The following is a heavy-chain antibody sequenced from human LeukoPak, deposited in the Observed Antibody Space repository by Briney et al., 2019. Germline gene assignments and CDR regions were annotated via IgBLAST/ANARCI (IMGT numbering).Heavy chain of an antibody. CDR3: ARGGGAVAVYFDY. CDR2: IYYSGST. Sequence: SETLSLTCTVSGGSISSYYWSWIRQPPGKGLEWIGYIYYSGSTNYNPSLKSRVTISVDTSKNQFSLKLSSVTAADTAVYYCARGGGAVAVYFDYWGQGTLVTVSS. CDR1: GGSISSYY. J-gene: IGHJ4*02. D-gene: IGHD6-19*01. V-gene: IGHV4-59*08.